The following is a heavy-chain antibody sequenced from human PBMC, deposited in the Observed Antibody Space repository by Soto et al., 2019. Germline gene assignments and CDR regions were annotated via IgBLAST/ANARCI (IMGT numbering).Heavy chain of an antibody. V-gene: IGHV4-59*01. CDR2: IYYSGSI. CDR3: AHRLVGYYYMDV. J-gene: IGHJ6*03. Sequence: SETLSLTCTVSGGSISSYYWSWIRQPPGKGLEWIGYIYYSGSINYNPSLKSRVTITKDTSKNQVVLTMTNMDPVDTATYYCAHRLVGYYYMDVWGKGTTVTVSS. CDR1: GGSISSYY.